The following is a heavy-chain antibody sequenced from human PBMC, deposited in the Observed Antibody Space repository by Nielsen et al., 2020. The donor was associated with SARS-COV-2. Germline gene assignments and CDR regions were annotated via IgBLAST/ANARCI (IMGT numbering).Heavy chain of an antibody. D-gene: IGHD3-3*02. V-gene: IGHV4-39*02. CDR2: IYYSGIT. CDR3: VRLNRRILTPLALASLRFDY. Sequence: SETLSLTCTVSGDSMSDSNYYWVWIRQPPGKGLEWIASIYYSGITYYNTSLKSRVTISIDTSKNHFSLRLNSVAAADTAVYHCVRLNRRILTPLALASLRFDYWGQGSLVTVSS. CDR1: GDSMSDSNYY. J-gene: IGHJ4*02.